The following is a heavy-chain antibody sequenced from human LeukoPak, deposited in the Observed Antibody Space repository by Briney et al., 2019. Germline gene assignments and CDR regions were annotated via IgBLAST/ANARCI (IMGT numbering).Heavy chain of an antibody. Sequence: ASVKVSCKASGYTFTGYYMHWVRQAPGQGLEWMGWINPNGGGTNYAQKFQGRVTMTRDTSISTAYMELSRLRSDDTAVYYCARVRRYYYDSSGYLTDHNWFDPWGQGTLVTVSS. CDR1: GYTFTGYY. D-gene: IGHD3-22*01. V-gene: IGHV1-2*02. J-gene: IGHJ5*02. CDR2: INPNGGGT. CDR3: ARVRRYYYDSSGYLTDHNWFDP.